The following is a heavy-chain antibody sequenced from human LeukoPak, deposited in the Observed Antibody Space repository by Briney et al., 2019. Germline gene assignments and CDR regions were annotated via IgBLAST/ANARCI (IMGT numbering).Heavy chain of an antibody. CDR3: ARGKGYDSPSGAFDI. V-gene: IGHV4-30-4*08. CDR2: IYYTGST. Sequence: SQTLSLTCTVSGGSISSGDYYWSWIRQPPGKGPEWIGYIYYTGSTSYNPSLQSRVTISVDRSKNQFSLNVSSVTAADTAMYYAARGKGYDSPSGAFDIWGHGAMVTVSS. D-gene: IGHD3-9*01. CDR1: GGSISSGDYY. J-gene: IGHJ3*02.